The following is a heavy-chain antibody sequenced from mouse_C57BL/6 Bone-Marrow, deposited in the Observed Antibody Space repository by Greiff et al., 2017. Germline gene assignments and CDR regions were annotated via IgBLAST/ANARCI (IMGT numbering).Heavy chain of an antibody. CDR2: IWSDGST. D-gene: IGHD1-1*01. Sequence: VQRVESGPGLVAPSQSLSITCTVSGFSLTSYGVHWVRQPPGKGLEWLVVIWSDGSTTYNSALKSRVSISKDKSKSQVFLKMKSRQTDYTAMDYCASHYYGSSWAMDYWGQGTSVTVSS. V-gene: IGHV2-6*03. CDR3: ASHYYGSSWAMDY. J-gene: IGHJ4*01. CDR1: GFSLTSYG.